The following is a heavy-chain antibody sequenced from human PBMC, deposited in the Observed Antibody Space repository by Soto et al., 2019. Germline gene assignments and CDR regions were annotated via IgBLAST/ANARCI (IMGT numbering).Heavy chain of an antibody. J-gene: IGHJ4*02. D-gene: IGHD1-26*01. CDR3: TRDPYGGSRYYFDS. CDR2: IWYDGNNK. V-gene: IGHV3-33*01. CDR1: GFTFTNYG. Sequence: GGSLRLSCAASGFTFTNYGMHWVRQAPGKGLEWVAVIWYDGNNKYYADSVKGRFAISKDNSQNTLYLQMNNLRPEDTAVYYCTRDPYGGSRYYFDSWGQGTLVTVSS.